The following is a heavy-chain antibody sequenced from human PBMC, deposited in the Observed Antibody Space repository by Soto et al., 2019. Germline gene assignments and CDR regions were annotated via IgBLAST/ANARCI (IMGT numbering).Heavy chain of an antibody. J-gene: IGHJ6*03. CDR2: IIPILGIA. D-gene: IGHD3-10*01. Sequence: QVQLVQSGAEVKKPGSSVKVSCKASGGTFSSYTISWVRQAPGQGLEWMGRIIPILGIANYAQKFQGRVTITADKSTSTAYIELSSLRSEDTAVYYCAGRDMVRGVIVSYYMDVWGKGTTVTVSS. CDR3: AGRDMVRGVIVSYYMDV. CDR1: GGTFSSYT. V-gene: IGHV1-69*02.